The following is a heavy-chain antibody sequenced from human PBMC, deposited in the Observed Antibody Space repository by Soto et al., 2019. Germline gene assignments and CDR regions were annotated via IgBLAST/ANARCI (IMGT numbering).Heavy chain of an antibody. J-gene: IGHJ5*02. CDR2: MNPNSGNT. CDR3: ARGNDGRFWEWLSIFNWFDP. V-gene: IGHV1-8*01. CDR1: GYTFTSYD. D-gene: IGHD3-3*01. Sequence: QVQLVQSGAEVKKPGASVKVSCKASGYTFTSYDINWVRQATGQGLEWMGWMNPNSGNTGYAQKFQGRVTMTRNNSISTAYMELSSLRSEDTAVYYCARGNDGRFWEWLSIFNWFDPWGQGTLVTVSS.